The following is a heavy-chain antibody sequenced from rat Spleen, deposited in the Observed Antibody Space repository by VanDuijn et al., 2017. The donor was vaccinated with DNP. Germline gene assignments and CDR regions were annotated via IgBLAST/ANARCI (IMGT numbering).Heavy chain of an antibody. D-gene: IGHD1-11*01. J-gene: IGHJ3*01. CDR2: ISSGGST. CDR1: GFSLTSYT. Sequence: QVQLKESGPGLVQPSQTLSLTCAVSGFSLTSYTVNWVRQPPGEGLEWIAAISSGGSTYYNSALKSRLSISRDTSKNQVFLKMNSLQTEDTAFYFCTREGTALFAYWGQGTLVTVSS. V-gene: IGHV2-6*01. CDR3: TREGTALFAY.